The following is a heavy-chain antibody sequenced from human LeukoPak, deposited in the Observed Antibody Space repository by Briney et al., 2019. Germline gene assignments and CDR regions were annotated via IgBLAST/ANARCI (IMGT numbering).Heavy chain of an antibody. V-gene: IGHV5-10-1*01. CDR3: ARQIWFGELLPYYYYGMDV. Sequence: GESLKISCKGSGYSFTSYWISWVRQMPGKGLEWMGRIDPSDSYTNYSPSFQGHVTISADKSISTAYLQWSSLKASDTAMYYCARQIWFGELLPYYYYGMDVWGKGTTVTVSP. J-gene: IGHJ6*04. D-gene: IGHD3-10*01. CDR2: IDPSDSYT. CDR1: GYSFTSYW.